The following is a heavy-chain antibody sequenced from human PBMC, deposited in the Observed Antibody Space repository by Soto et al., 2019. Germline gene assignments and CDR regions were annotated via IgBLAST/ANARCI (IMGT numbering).Heavy chain of an antibody. CDR3: ASALLPYYYDSSGYYLDY. CDR1: RFTFSDYH. D-gene: IGHD3-22*01. V-gene: IGHV3-11*01. J-gene: IGHJ4*02. CDR2: ISSSGSTI. Sequence: QVQLVESGGGLVKPGGSLRLSCAASRFTFSDYHMSWIRQAPGKGLEWVSYISSSGSTIYYAEYVKGRFTISRDNAKNSLYLQMNSLRAEDTAVYFCASALLPYYYDSSGYYLDYWGQGTLVTVSS.